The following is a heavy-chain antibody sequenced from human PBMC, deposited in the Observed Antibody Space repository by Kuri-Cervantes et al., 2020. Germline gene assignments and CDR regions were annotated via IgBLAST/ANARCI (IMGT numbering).Heavy chain of an antibody. D-gene: IGHD5-12*01. V-gene: IGHV3-48*04. J-gene: IGHJ4*02. Sequence: GGPLRLSCAASGFTFSSYSMNWVRQAPGKGLEWVSYISSSSSTIYYADSVKGRFTISRDNAKNTLYLQMNSLRAEDTAVYYCVRDGPGSGHDFDFWGQGTLVTVSS. CDR3: VRDGPGSGHDFDF. CDR2: ISSSSSTI. CDR1: GFTFSSYS.